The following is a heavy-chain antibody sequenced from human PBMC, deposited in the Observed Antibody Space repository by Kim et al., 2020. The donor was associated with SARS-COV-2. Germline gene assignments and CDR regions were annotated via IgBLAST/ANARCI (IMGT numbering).Heavy chain of an antibody. CDR2: MNPNSGNT. CDR1: GYTFTNYN. CDR3: ARGKQWLVPDDAFDT. V-gene: IGHV1-8*01. J-gene: IGHJ3*02. D-gene: IGHD6-19*01. Sequence: ASVKVSCKASGYTFTNYNINWVRQATGQGLEWMGWMNPNSGNTGFAQKVQGRVAMTRNTSITTAYMELSSLRSEDTALYYCARGKQWLVPDDAFDTWGQGTMVTVSS.